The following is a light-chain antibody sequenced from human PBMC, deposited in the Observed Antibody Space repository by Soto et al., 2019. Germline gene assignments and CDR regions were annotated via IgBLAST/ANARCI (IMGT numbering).Light chain of an antibody. CDR1: QSVVRN. V-gene: IGKV3-15*01. J-gene: IGKJ4*01. CDR2: DAS. CDR3: QQFYSWPLT. Sequence: EIVMTQSPATLSVSPGERVTLSCRASQSVVRNLAWYQQKPGQAPRLLIYDASIRATGIPDRYSGSGSGTQFTLTSNGLQSEDFATYHCQQFYSWPLTFGGGTKVE.